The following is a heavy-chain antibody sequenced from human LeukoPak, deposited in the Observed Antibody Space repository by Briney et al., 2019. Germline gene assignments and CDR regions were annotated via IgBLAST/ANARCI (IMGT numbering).Heavy chain of an antibody. CDR1: GYTFTSYG. Sequence: ASVRVSCKASGYTFTSYGISWVRQAPGQGLEWMGWISAYNGNTNYAQKLQGRVTMTTDTSTSTAYMELRSLRSDDTAVYYCARGGGIEVAVTDPYRYYYGMDVWGQGTTVTVSS. D-gene: IGHD6-19*01. CDR3: ARGGGIEVAVTDPYRYYYGMDV. J-gene: IGHJ6*02. V-gene: IGHV1-18*01. CDR2: ISAYNGNT.